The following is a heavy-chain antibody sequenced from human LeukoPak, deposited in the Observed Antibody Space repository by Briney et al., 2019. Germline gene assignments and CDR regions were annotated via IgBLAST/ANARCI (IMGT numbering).Heavy chain of an antibody. D-gene: IGHD6-19*01. J-gene: IGHJ5*02. V-gene: IGHV4-59*01. CDR3: ARGIRAVAGTGWFDP. Sequence: SETLSLTCTVSGGSISSYYWSWIRQPPGKGLEWIGYIYYSGSTNYNPSLKSRVTISVDTSKNQFSLKLSSVTAADTAVYYCARGIRAVAGTGWFDPWGQGTLVTVSS. CDR1: GGSISSYY. CDR2: IYYSGST.